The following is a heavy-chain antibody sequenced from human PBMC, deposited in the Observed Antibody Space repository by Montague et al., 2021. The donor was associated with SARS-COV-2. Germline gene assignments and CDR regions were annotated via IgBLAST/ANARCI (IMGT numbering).Heavy chain of an antibody. CDR3: ARVGRQQLVRLSGMDV. CDR1: GGSISSSSYY. CDR2: IYYSGST. V-gene: IGHV4-39*07. D-gene: IGHD6-13*01. Sequence: SETLSLTCTVSGGSISSSSYYWGWIRQPPGKGLEWIGSIYYSGSTXYNPSLKSRVTISVDTSKNQFSLKLSSVTAADTAVYYCARVGRQQLVRLSGMDVWGQGTMVTVSS. J-gene: IGHJ6*02.